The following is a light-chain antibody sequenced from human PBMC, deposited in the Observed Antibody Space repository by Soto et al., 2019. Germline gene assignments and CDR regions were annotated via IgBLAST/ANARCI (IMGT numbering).Light chain of an antibody. V-gene: IGKV3-20*01. CDR2: GAS. CDR1: QSVSTTS. J-gene: IGKJ3*01. CDR3: QQYGSFPLT. Sequence: EIVLTQSPGTLSLSPVERVTLSCRANQSVSTTSLAWYQQKPGQAPRLLIYGASSRATGIPARFRGSGSGTDFTLTISRLEPEDFAVYYCQQYGSFPLTFGPGTKVEIK.